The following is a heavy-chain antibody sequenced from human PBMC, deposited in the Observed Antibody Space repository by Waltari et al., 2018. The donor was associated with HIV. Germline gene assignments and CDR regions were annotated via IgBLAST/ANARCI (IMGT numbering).Heavy chain of an antibody. J-gene: IGHJ6*02. CDR1: GYTFTSYA. CDR3: ARGRLWFGELWDGMDV. V-gene: IGHV7-4-1*02. CDR2: NNTSTGNP. Sequence: QVQLVQSGSELKKPGASVKVSCKASGYTFTSYAMNWVRQAPGQGLEWMGWNNTSTGNPTDAKGFTGRFVFSLDTSVSTAYLQISSLKAEDTAVYYCARGRLWFGELWDGMDVWGQGTTVTVSS. D-gene: IGHD3-10*01.